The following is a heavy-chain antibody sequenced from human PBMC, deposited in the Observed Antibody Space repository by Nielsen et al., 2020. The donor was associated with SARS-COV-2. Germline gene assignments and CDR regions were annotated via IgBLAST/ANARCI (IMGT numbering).Heavy chain of an antibody. D-gene: IGHD3-3*01. CDR2: IKQDGSEK. Sequence: GESLKISCAASGFTFSSYWMSWVRQAPGKGLEWVANIKQDGSEKYYVDSVKGRFTISRDNAKNSLYLQMNSLRAEDTAVYYCARDFPFGVVKKYYMDVWGKGTTVTVSS. CDR3: ARDFPFGVVKKYYMDV. CDR1: GFTFSSYW. J-gene: IGHJ6*03. V-gene: IGHV3-7*03.